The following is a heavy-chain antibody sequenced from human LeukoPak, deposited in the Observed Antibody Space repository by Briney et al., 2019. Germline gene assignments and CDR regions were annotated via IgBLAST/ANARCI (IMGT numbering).Heavy chain of an antibody. CDR2: ISWNSGSI. CDR3: VKGLGLKLRAAAGH. Sequence: GGSLRLSCAASGFIFSSFCMHWVRQVPGKGLVWVSGISWNSGSIGYADSVKGRFTISRDNAKNSLYLQMNSLRAEDTALYYCVKGLGLKLRAAAGHWGQGTLVTVSS. J-gene: IGHJ4*02. V-gene: IGHV3-9*01. CDR1: GFIFSSFC. D-gene: IGHD6-13*01.